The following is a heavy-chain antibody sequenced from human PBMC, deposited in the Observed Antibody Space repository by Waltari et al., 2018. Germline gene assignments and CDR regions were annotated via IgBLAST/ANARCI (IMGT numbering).Heavy chain of an antibody. D-gene: IGHD1-26*01. V-gene: IGHV3-23*01. J-gene: IGHJ6*02. CDR1: GFTFSSYA. Sequence: EVQLLESGGGLVQPGGSLRLSCAASGFTFSSYAMSWVRQAPGKGLVWVSAISGSGGSTYYADSVKGRFTISRDNSKNTLYLQMNSLRAEDTAVYYCAKAGTRFLGELLRRYYYYGMDVWGQGTTVTVSS. CDR2: ISGSGGST. CDR3: AKAGTRFLGELLRRYYYYGMDV.